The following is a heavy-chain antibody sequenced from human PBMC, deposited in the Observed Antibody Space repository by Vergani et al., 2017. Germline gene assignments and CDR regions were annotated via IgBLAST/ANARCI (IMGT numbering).Heavy chain of an antibody. Sequence: EVQLVESGGGLVQPGGSLRLSCAASGFTFSSYSMNWVRQAPGKGLEWVSYISSSSSTIYYADSVKGRFTISRDNAKNMLYLQMNSLRAEDTAVYYCAGLSYDTTPYLQGGYDCWGQGTLVSVSS. V-gene: IGHV3-48*01. CDR1: GFTFSSYS. CDR2: ISSSSSTI. D-gene: IGHD3-22*01. CDR3: AGLSYDTTPYLQGGYDC. J-gene: IGHJ4*02.